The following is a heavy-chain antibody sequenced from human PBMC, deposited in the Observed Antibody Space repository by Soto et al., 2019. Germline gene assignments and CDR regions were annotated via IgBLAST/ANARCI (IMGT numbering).Heavy chain of an antibody. V-gene: IGHV3-7*03. J-gene: IGHJ6*02. Sequence: EVQLVQSGGGLVQPGGSLRLSCAASGFMFSSYVMSWVRQAPGKGLEWVANIRQDGSEEYFVDSVKGRFTISRDNAKNSFYLQMNSLRAEDTAVYKCARGNYGMDVWGQGTTVTVS. CDR3: ARGNYGMDV. CDR1: GFMFSSYV. CDR2: IRQDGSEE.